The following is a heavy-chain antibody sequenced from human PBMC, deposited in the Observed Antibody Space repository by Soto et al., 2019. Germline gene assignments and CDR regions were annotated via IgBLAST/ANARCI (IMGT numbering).Heavy chain of an antibody. D-gene: IGHD3-16*02. CDR1: GGSFSGYY. CDR3: ARGKLSDYVWGSYRYPFDY. Sequence: QVQLQQWGAGLLKPSETLSLTCAVYGGSFSGYYWSWIRQPPGKGLEWIGDINHSGSTNYNPSLKGRVSISVDTSKNQFSLKLSSVTAADTAVYYCARGKLSDYVWGSYRYPFDYWGQGTVVTVSS. V-gene: IGHV4-34*01. J-gene: IGHJ4*02. CDR2: INHSGST.